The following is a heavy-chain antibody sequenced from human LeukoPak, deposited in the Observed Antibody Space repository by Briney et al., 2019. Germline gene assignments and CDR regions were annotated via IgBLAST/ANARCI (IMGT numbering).Heavy chain of an antibody. CDR1: GFTFSNYG. Sequence: PGGSLRLSCAASGFTFSNYGMHWVRQAPGKGLEWVAVILYDGINKNYADSVKGRFTISRDNAKNTLYLQMNSLRAEDTAVYYCARDPKNNYFDYGGQGTLVTVSS. J-gene: IGHJ4*02. V-gene: IGHV3-33*08. CDR3: ARDPKNNYFDY. CDR2: ILYDGINK.